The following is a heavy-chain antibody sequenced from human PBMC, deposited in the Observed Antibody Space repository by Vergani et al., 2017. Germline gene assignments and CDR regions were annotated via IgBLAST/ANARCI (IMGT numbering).Heavy chain of an antibody. CDR2: IYPGDSDT. V-gene: IGHV5-51*01. D-gene: IGHD2-15*01. Sequence: EVQLVQSGAEVKKPGESLKTSCKGSGYSFTSYWIGWVRQMPGKGLEWMGLIYPGDSDTRYSPSFQGRVTISADKSISTAYLQWSSLKASDTAMYYCARHRGWGLVVVAATPWYYYYGMDVWGQGTTVTVSS. J-gene: IGHJ6*02. CDR3: ARHRGWGLVVVAATPWYYYYGMDV. CDR1: GYSFTSYW.